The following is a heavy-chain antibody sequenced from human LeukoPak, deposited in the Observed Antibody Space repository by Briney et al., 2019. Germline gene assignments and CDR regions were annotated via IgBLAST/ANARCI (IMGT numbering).Heavy chain of an antibody. Sequence: PSETLSLTCTVSGGSISSYYWSWIRQPAGKGLEWIGRIYTSGSPNYNPSLKSRVTMSVDTSKNQFSLKLSSVTAADTAVYYCARDSSDYYDSSGYSLSFDYWGQGTLVTVSS. CDR3: ARDSSDYYDSSGYSLSFDY. J-gene: IGHJ4*02. CDR1: GGSISSYY. D-gene: IGHD3-22*01. CDR2: IYTSGSP. V-gene: IGHV4-4*07.